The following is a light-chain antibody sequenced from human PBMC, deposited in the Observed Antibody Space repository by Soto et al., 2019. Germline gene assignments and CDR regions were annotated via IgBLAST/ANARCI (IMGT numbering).Light chain of an antibody. V-gene: IGKV3-20*01. J-gene: IGKJ1*01. Sequence: EIVLTQSPGTLSLSPGERATLPCRTSQSVSSSYLAWYQQTSGEAPRLLIYGASSRATGIPDRFSGSGSGTDFTLTIRRLEPEDFAVYYCQQYGSLPGTFGEGTKVEIK. CDR3: QQYGSLPGT. CDR2: GAS. CDR1: QSVSSSY.